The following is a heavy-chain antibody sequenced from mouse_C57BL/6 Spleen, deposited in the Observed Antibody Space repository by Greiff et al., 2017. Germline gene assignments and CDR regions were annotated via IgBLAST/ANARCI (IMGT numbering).Heavy chain of an antibody. CDR2: FNPSSGYT. J-gene: IGHJ2*01. D-gene: IGHD1-1*01. V-gene: IGHV1-7*01. Sequence: QVQLQQSGAELAKPGASVKLSCKASGYTFTSYWMHWVKQRPGQGLEWIGYFNPSSGYTKYNQKFKDKATLTADKSSSTAYMQLRSLTSEDSAASSCACSPISTVVATRFDYWGQGTPLTVSS. CDR3: ACSPISTVVATRFDY. CDR1: GYTFTSYW.